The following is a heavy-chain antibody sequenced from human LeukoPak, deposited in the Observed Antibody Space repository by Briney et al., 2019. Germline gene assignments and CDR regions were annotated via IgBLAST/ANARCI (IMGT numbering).Heavy chain of an antibody. J-gene: IGHJ5*02. CDR2: ISNSGTT. CDR3: ARVVRGAVTSNCFDP. CDR1: GGSINDYY. Sequence: PSETLSLTCTVSGGSINDYYWTWVRQAPGPGLEWIGYISNSGTTDYNPSLRSQVTMSVYTSNNEFSLRLTSVTAADTAMYYCARVVRGAVTSNCFDPWGQGTLVTVSS. D-gene: IGHD4-17*01. V-gene: IGHV4-59*01.